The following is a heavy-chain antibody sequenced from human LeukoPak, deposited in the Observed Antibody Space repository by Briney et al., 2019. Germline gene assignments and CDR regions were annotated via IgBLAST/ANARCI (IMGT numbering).Heavy chain of an antibody. CDR3: AREVMYYDVMTAYRAYYSYYYMDV. Sequence: ASVKVSCKASGYTFTSYYMHWVRQAPGQGLEWMGIINPSGGSTSYAQKFQGRVTMTRDTSTSTVYMELSSLRSEDTAVYYCAREVMYYDVMTAYRAYYSYYYMDVWGKGTTVTVSS. CDR2: INPSGGST. D-gene: IGHD3-9*01. CDR1: GYTFTSYY. J-gene: IGHJ6*03. V-gene: IGHV1-46*01.